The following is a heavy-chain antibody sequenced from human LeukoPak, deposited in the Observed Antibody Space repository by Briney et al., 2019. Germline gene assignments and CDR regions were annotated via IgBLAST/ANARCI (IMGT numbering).Heavy chain of an antibody. CDR2: IYHSGST. J-gene: IGHJ4*02. CDR1: GYSISSGYY. V-gene: IGHV4-38-2*01. CDR3: ARAAPHSYYYDSSGYYYPYYFDY. Sequence: SETLSLTCAVSGYSISSGYYWGWIRQPPRKGLEWIGRIYHSGSTYYNPSLKSRVTISVDTSKTQFSLKLSSVTAADTAVYYCARAAPHSYYYDSSGYYYPYYFDYWGQGTLVTVSS. D-gene: IGHD3-22*01.